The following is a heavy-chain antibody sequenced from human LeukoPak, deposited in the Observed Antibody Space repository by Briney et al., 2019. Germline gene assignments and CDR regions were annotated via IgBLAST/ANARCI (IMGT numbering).Heavy chain of an antibody. V-gene: IGHV4-30-4*01. CDR2: IYYSGST. Sequence: SETLSLTCTVSGGSISSGDYYWSWIRQPPGKGLEWIGHIYYSGSTYYNPSLKSRVTISVDTSKNQFSLKLSSVTAADTAVYYCAREGTIFGLYPWGQGTLVTVSS. J-gene: IGHJ5*02. D-gene: IGHD3-3*01. CDR1: GGSISSGDYY. CDR3: AREGTIFGLYP.